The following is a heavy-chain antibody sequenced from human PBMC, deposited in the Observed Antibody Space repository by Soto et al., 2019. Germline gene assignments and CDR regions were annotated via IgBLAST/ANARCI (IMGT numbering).Heavy chain of an antibody. D-gene: IGHD6-13*01. Sequence: SGGGLVQPGGSLRLSCAASGFTLSMYWMTWVRQAPGRGLEWVANIKQDGSKKSYLDSVRGRFTISRDNVRNSLYLQMDSLRAEDTALYYCARDVSPGSSSLYLDAFDIWGQGTMVIVSS. CDR3: ARDVSPGSSSLYLDAFDI. CDR2: IKQDGSKK. J-gene: IGHJ3*02. CDR1: GFTLSMYW. V-gene: IGHV3-7*05.